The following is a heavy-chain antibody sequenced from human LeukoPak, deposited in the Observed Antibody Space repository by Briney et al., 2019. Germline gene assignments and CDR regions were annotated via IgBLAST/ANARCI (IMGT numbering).Heavy chain of an antibody. CDR3: ASGPPFLKYFEY. V-gene: IGHV3-23*01. CDR1: GFTFSTYV. CDR2: ISVGAEYI. Sequence: GGSLRLSCAASGFTFSTYVMNWFRQAAGKGLEWDSTISVGAEYIFYADSVKGRFTISRDDSNNALYLQMHSLRAEDTALYYCASGPPFLKYFEYWGQGTLVTVSS. J-gene: IGHJ4*02. D-gene: IGHD3-3*01.